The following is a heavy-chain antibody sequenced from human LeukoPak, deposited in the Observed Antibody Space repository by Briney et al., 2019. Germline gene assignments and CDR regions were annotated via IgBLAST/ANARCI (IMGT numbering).Heavy chain of an antibody. D-gene: IGHD6-13*01. V-gene: IGHV4-39*07. Sequence: SETLSLTCTVSGGSISSSSYYWGWIRQPPGKGLEWIGSIYYSGSTYYNPSLKSRVTISVDTSKNQFSLKLSSVTAADTAVYYCASMYSSSFSVDYWGQGTLVTVSS. CDR1: GGSISSSSYY. J-gene: IGHJ4*02. CDR3: ASMYSSSFSVDY. CDR2: IYYSGST.